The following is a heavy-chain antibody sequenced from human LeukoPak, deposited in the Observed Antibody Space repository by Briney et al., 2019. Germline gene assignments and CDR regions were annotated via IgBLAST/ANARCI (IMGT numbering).Heavy chain of an antibody. CDR1: GFTFTSYS. CDR2: TSDRGDYT. V-gene: IGHV3-23*01. Sequence: GGSLRLSCAASGFTFTSYSMSWVRQAPGKGLEWVSGTSDRGDYTYYADSVKGRFTVSRDPSKNSLYLQMNNLRGEDTAIYYCARAAPVRGVTFFDYWGQGTLITVSS. D-gene: IGHD3-10*01. J-gene: IGHJ4*02. CDR3: ARAAPVRGVTFFDY.